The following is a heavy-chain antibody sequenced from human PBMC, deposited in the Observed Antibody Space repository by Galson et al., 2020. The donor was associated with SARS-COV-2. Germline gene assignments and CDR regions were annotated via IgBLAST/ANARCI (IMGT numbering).Heavy chain of an antibody. CDR3: ARGNPGYYYCDMYV. V-gene: IGHV4-59*01. J-gene: IGHJ6*03. Sequence: SETLSLTCTASGLSISSYYWSWIRQPPGKGLEWIASINYSGSTTYNPSPKSRVTISVDTSKNQSSLKLSSVTAADAAAYYCARGNPGYYYCDMYVGGKGSTVTVCS. CDR2: INYSGST. CDR1: GLSISSYY.